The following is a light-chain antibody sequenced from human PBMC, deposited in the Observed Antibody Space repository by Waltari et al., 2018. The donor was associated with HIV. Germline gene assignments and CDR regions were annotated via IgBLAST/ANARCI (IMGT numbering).Light chain of an antibody. Sequence: QSALTQPASVSGSPGQSITISCTGTSSAVGDYNFVSWYQQHPGRAPKLIIYEVIRRPAGVSNSFSGSKSGNTASLIISGRQADDEADYSCGSYTNTTTSVVFGGGTKLTVL. V-gene: IGLV2-14*01. CDR1: SSAVGDYNF. CDR2: EVI. J-gene: IGLJ2*01. CDR3: GSYTNTTTSVV.